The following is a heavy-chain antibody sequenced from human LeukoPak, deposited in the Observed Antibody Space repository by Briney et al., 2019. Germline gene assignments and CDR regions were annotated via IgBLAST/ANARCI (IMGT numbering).Heavy chain of an antibody. CDR3: ARVAHSSGWYASARYYYYMDV. CDR2: ISAYIGNT. D-gene: IGHD6-19*01. CDR1: GYTFTSYG. V-gene: IGHV1-18*01. J-gene: IGHJ6*03. Sequence: ASVKVSCKASGYTFTSYGISWVRQAPGQGLEWMGWISAYIGNTNYAQKLQGRVTMTTDTSTSTAYMELRSLRSDDTAVYYCARVAHSSGWYASARYYYYMDVWGKGTTVTVSS.